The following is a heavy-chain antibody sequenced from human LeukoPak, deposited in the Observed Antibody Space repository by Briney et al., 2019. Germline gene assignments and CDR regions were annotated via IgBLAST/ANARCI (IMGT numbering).Heavy chain of an antibody. J-gene: IGHJ4*02. V-gene: IGHV4-34*01. CDR2: INHSGST. CDR1: GGSFSGYY. CDR3: ARGPKESRNDYTPAPPYFDY. D-gene: IGHD5-24*01. Sequence: SETLSLTCAVYGGSFSGYYWSWIRQPPGKGLEWIGEINHSGSTNYNPSLKSRVTISVDTSKNQFSLKLSSVTAADTAVYYCARGPKESRNDYTPAPPYFDYWGQGTLVTVSS.